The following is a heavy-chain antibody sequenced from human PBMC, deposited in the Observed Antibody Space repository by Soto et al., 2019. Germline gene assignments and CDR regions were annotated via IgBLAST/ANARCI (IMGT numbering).Heavy chain of an antibody. CDR3: ARGLGREYRDNRGYLHLDY. V-gene: IGHV3-53*01. CDR2: LYPDGRA. D-gene: IGHD3-22*01. CDR1: GLTVSSNY. J-gene: IGHJ4*02. Sequence: GGSLRLSCAASGLTVSSNYLTWVGQAPGKGLNWVSVLYPDGRAYYADSVKGRFTISTDNSKDSVYLQMNTLRAEDTAVYYCARGLGREYRDNRGYLHLDYWGQGALVTVSS.